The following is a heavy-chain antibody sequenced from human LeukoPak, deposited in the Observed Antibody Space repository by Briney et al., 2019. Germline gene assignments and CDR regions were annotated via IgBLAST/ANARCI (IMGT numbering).Heavy chain of an antibody. J-gene: IGHJ4*02. V-gene: IGHV3-23*01. CDR3: AKALRRYCCSTSCYRPDY. CDR1: GFTFSSYA. CDR2: ISGSGGST. D-gene: IGHD2-2*01. Sequence: GGSLRLSCAASGFTFSSYAMSWVRQAPGKGLEWVSAISGSGGSTYYADSVKGRFTISRDNSKNTLYLQMNSLRAEDTAVYYCAKALRRYCCSTSCYRPDYWGQGTLVTVSS.